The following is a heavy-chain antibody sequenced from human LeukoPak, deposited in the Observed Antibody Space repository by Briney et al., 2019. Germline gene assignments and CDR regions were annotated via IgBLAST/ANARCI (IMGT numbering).Heavy chain of an antibody. CDR2: INPNSGGT. Sequence: ASVTVSCKASGYTFTGYYMHWVRQAPGQGLEWMGWINPNSGGTNYAQKFQGRVTMTRDTSISTAYMELSRLRSDDTAVYYCARAVYSGSWVDYWGQGTLVTVSS. D-gene: IGHD1-26*01. V-gene: IGHV1-2*02. CDR1: GYTFTGYY. CDR3: ARAVYSGSWVDY. J-gene: IGHJ4*02.